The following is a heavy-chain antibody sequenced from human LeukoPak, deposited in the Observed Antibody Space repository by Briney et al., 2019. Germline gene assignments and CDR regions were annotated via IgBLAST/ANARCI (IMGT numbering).Heavy chain of an antibody. CDR1: GFTFSSYS. CDR3: ARDLQTGGYSYGYRLFDY. J-gene: IGHJ4*02. D-gene: IGHD5-18*01. CDR2: ISSSSSYI. Sequence: NTGRSLRLSCAASGFTFSSYSMNWVRQAPGKGLEWVSSISSSSSYIYYADSVKGRFTISRDNAKNSLYLQMNSLRAEDTAVYYCARDLQTGGYSYGYRLFDYWGQGTLVTVSS. V-gene: IGHV3-21*01.